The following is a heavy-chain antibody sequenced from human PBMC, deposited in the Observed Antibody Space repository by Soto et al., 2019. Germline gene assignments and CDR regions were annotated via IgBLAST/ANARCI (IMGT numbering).Heavy chain of an antibody. Sequence: SETLSLTCTVSGGSISSYYWSWIRQPPGKGLEWIGYIYYSGSTNYNPSLKSRVAISVDTSKNQFSLKLSSVTAADTAVYYCAREGVTLNWFDPWGQGTLVTVSS. CDR2: IYYSGST. V-gene: IGHV4-59*01. D-gene: IGHD4-4*01. J-gene: IGHJ5*02. CDR3: AREGVTLNWFDP. CDR1: GGSISSYY.